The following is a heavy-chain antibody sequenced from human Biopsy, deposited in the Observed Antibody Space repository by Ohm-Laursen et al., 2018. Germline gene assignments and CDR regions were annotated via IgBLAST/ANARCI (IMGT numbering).Heavy chain of an antibody. J-gene: IGHJ6*01. CDR1: GGTFNNYG. CDR2: IISMVGTP. Sequence: SSVKVSCKASGGTFNNYGITWVRQAPGQGLEWVGRIISMVGTPKYAQKFQGRATITVDKSTSTAYLDLSSLKSEDTAVYYCARDKTVLNYYSASDVWGQGTTVTVSS. D-gene: IGHD3-22*01. CDR3: ARDKTVLNYYSASDV. V-gene: IGHV1-69*04.